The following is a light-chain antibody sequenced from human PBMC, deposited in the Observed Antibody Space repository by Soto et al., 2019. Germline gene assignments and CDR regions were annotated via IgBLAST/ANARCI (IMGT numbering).Light chain of an antibody. V-gene: IGKV1-5*03. CDR1: QTISSW. CDR3: QHYISYSEA. Sequence: DIQMTQSPSTLSESVGDRVTITCRASQTISSWLAWYQQKPGKAPKLLIYKASTLKSGVPSRFSGSGSGTEFTLTISSLQPDDFATYYCQHYISYSEAFGQGTKVDFK. CDR2: KAS. J-gene: IGKJ1*01.